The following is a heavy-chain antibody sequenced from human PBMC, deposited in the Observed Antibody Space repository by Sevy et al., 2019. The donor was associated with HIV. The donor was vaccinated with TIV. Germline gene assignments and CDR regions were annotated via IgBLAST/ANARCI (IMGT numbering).Heavy chain of an antibody. CDR2: ISYDGSNK. V-gene: IGHV3-30*18. D-gene: IGHD6-19*01. Sequence: GGSLRLSCAASGFTFSSYAMHWVRQAPGKGLEWVAVISYDGSNKYYADSVKGRFTISRDNSKNTPYLQMNSLRAEDTAVYYCAKGIAVAGYFDYWGQGTLVTVSS. CDR3: AKGIAVAGYFDY. CDR1: GFTFSSYA. J-gene: IGHJ4*02.